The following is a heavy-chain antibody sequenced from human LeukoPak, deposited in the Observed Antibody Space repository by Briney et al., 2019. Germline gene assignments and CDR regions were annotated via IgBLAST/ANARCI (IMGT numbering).Heavy chain of an antibody. CDR1: GGSISSGDYY. V-gene: IGHV4-30-4*08. CDR3: ARGPGSGSYYKVGFDY. Sequence: PSETLSLTCTVSGGSISSGDYYCSWIRQPPGKGLEWIGYIYYSGSTYYNPSLKSRVTISVDTSKNQFSLKLSSVTAGDTAAYYCARGPGSGSYYKVGFDYWGQGTLVTVSS. CDR2: IYYSGST. J-gene: IGHJ4*02. D-gene: IGHD3-10*01.